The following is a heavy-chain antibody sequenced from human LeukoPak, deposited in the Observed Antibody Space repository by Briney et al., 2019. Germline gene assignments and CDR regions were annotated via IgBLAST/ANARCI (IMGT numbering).Heavy chain of an antibody. CDR3: AQKGGTDH. CDR1: GFTVSSNY. Sequence: GGSLRLSCAASGFTVSSNYMNWVRQAPGKALEWISHISSTSGDVYYADSVKGRFTISRDNAKNSLYLQMNSLRVEDTAIYYCAQKGGTDHWGQGTLVTVSS. D-gene: IGHD2-15*01. CDR2: ISSTSGDV. V-gene: IGHV3-48*01. J-gene: IGHJ4*02.